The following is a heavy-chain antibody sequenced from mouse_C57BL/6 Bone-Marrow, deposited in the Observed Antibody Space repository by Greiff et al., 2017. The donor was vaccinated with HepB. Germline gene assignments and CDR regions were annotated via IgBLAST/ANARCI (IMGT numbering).Heavy chain of an antibody. J-gene: IGHJ1*03. CDR2: IDPANGNT. V-gene: IGHV14-3*01. D-gene: IGHD1-1*01. Sequence: EVQLQQSVAELVRPGASVKLSCTASGFNIKNTYMHWVKQRPEQGLEWIGRIDPANGNTKYAPKFQGKATITADTSSNTAYLQLSSLTSEDTAIYYCASPNYYGSSYGYWYFDVWGTGTTVTVSS. CDR1: GFNIKNTY. CDR3: ASPNYYGSSYGYWYFDV.